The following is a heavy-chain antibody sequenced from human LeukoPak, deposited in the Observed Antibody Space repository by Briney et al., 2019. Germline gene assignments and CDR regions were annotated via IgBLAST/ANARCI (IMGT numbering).Heavy chain of an antibody. Sequence: GGSLRLSCAASGFTVSSNYMSWVRQAPGKGLEWVSVIYSGGSTYYADSVKGRFTISRDNSKNTLYLQMNSLRAEDTAVYYCATYYYDSSGYSSSTVRRDYYYYYYMDVWGKGTTVTIS. CDR2: IYSGGST. V-gene: IGHV3-53*01. J-gene: IGHJ6*03. D-gene: IGHD3-22*01. CDR3: ATYYYDSSGYSSSTVRRDYYYYYYMDV. CDR1: GFTVSSNY.